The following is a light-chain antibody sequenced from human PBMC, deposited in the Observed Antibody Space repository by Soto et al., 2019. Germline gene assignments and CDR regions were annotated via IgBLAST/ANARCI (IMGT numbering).Light chain of an antibody. CDR2: GAS. CDR3: HQSGNSPYT. V-gene: IGKV3-15*01. Sequence: EIVMTQSPATLSVSPGERATLSCRASQSVSSNLAWYQQKPGQAPRFLIYGASTRATGIPARFSGSGSGTEFTLTISSLQSEDFAVYFCHQSGNSPYTFGQGTKLEI. CDR1: QSVSSN. J-gene: IGKJ2*01.